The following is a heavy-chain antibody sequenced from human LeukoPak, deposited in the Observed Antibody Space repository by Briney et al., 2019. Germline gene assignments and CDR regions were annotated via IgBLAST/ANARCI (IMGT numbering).Heavy chain of an antibody. D-gene: IGHD2-8*01. CDR3: ARPLAPVMLNAFDI. CDR1: GYTFINFY. Sequence: GASVKVSCKASGYTFINFYIHWVRQAPGQGLEWMGVINPSGGSTDYSQKFQGRVTMTRDTSTSTVYMELSSLRSEDTAVYYCARPLAPVMLNAFDIWGRGTMVTVSS. V-gene: IGHV1-46*01. CDR2: INPSGGST. J-gene: IGHJ3*02.